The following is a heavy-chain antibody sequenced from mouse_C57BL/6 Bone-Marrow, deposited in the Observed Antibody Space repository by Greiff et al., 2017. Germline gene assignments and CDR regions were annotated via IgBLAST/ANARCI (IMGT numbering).Heavy chain of an antibody. CDR2: IYPGGGYT. V-gene: IGHV1-63*01. D-gene: IGHD2-2*01. CDR1: GYTFTNYW. J-gene: IGHJ4*01. Sequence: QVQLQQSGAELVRPGTSVKMSCKASGYTFTNYWIGWAKQRPGHGLEWIGDIYPGGGYTNYNEKFKGKATLTADKSSSTAYMQFSSLTSEDSAIYYCARVAGLRRYAMDYWGQGTSVTVSS. CDR3: ARVAGLRRYAMDY.